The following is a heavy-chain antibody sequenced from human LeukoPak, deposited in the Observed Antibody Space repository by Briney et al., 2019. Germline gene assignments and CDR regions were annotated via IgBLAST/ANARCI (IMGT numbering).Heavy chain of an antibody. CDR3: ARGQQWLDYFDC. Sequence: GGTLRLSCAASGFTFSSYAMHWVRQAPGKGLEWVAVISYDGSNKYYADSVKGRFTISRDNSKNTLYLQMNSRRAEDTAVYYCARGQQWLDYFDCWGQGTLVTVSS. V-gene: IGHV3-30*04. D-gene: IGHD6-19*01. CDR1: GFTFSSYA. J-gene: IGHJ4*02. CDR2: ISYDGSNK.